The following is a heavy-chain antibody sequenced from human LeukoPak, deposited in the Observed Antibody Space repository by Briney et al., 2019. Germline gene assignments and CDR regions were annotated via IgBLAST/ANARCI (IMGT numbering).Heavy chain of an antibody. CDR3: ARAAIAAARIYYYMDV. V-gene: IGHV3-21*01. Sequence: GGSLRLSCAASGFTFSSYSMNWVRQAPGKGLEWASFISTSSSYIHNADSVKGRFTISRDNAENSLYLQMNSLRAEDTAVYYCARAAIAAARIYYYMDVWGKGTTVTVSS. J-gene: IGHJ6*03. CDR2: ISTSSSYI. D-gene: IGHD6-13*01. CDR1: GFTFSSYS.